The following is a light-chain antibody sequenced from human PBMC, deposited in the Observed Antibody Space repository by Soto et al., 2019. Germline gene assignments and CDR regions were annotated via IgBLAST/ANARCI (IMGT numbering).Light chain of an antibody. J-gene: IGLJ2*01. Sequence: QSVLTQPASVSGSPGQSITISCTGTSSDVGGYNFVSWYQHHPGKAPKLMIYEVSNRPSGVSNRFSGSQSGNTASLTISGLQAEDEADYYCSSYTSSSTLVFGGGTKVTVL. CDR1: SSDVGGYNF. V-gene: IGLV2-14*01. CDR3: SSYTSSSTLV. CDR2: EVS.